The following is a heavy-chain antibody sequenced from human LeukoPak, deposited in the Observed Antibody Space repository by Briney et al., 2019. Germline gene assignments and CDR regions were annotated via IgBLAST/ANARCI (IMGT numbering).Heavy chain of an antibody. CDR3: ASVGAAAADDY. CDR1: GFTVSSNY. Sequence: PGRSLRLSCAASGFTVSSNYMTWVRQAPGKGLQWVSVIYSGGSTYYADSVKGRFTISRDNSKNTLYLQMNSLRAEDTAVCYCASVGAAAADDYWGQGTLVTVSS. CDR2: IYSGGST. V-gene: IGHV3-66*01. D-gene: IGHD6-13*01. J-gene: IGHJ4*02.